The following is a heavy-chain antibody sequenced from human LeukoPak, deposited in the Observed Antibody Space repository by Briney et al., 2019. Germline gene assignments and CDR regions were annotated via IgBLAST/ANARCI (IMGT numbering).Heavy chain of an antibody. CDR3: AKDAWGYCSSTSCYAET. V-gene: IGHV3-74*01. D-gene: IGHD2-2*01. Sequence: GGSLRLSCAASGFTFRKYWLHWVRQAPGKGLVWVSRINPDDGSTSYADSVKGRFTISRDNSKNTLYLQMNSLRAEDTAVYYCAKDAWGYCSSTSCYAETWGQGTLVTVSS. CDR2: INPDDGST. CDR1: GFTFRKYW. J-gene: IGHJ5*02.